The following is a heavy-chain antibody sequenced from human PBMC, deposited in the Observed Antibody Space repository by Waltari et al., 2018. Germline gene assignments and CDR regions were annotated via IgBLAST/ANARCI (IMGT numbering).Heavy chain of an antibody. Sequence: EVQLLESGGGLVQPGGSMRLPCAASGFTFSTYPMTGVRQAPGKGLEWVSAISGSGGSTYYADSVKGRFTISRDNSKNTLYLQMNSLRAEDTAVYYCAKDRLRFLEWLSTFDYWGQGTLVTVSS. CDR1: GFTFSTYP. V-gene: IGHV3-23*01. D-gene: IGHD3-3*01. CDR3: AKDRLRFLEWLSTFDY. CDR2: ISGSGGST. J-gene: IGHJ4*02.